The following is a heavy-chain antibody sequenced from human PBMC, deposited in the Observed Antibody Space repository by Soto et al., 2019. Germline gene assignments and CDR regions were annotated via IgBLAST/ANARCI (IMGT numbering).Heavy chain of an antibody. Sequence: SETLSLTCAVSGSSISSGDYWSWIRQHPGEGLEWIGYIYYSGSTYYNPSLKSRVTISVDTSKNQFSLKMRSVTAADTAVYYRARVFHTKGYCTNGVCPNWFDPWGQGTLVTVSS. D-gene: IGHD2-8*01. V-gene: IGHV4-31*11. CDR3: ARVFHTKGYCTNGVCPNWFDP. CDR1: GSSISSGDY. J-gene: IGHJ5*02. CDR2: IYYSGST.